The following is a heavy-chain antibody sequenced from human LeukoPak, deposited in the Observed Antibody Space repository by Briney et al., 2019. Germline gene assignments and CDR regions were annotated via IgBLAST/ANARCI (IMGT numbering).Heavy chain of an antibody. CDR1: GFTFSNYW. CDR2: INPDGSGK. V-gene: IGHV3-7*01. Sequence: GSLRLSCAASGFTFSNYWMTWVRQAPGKGLEWVANINPDGSGKYYVDSVKGRFTISRDNAKKSLYLQMNSLRAEDTAVYYCASKQGDYWGQGTLVTVSS. CDR3: ASKQGDY. J-gene: IGHJ4*02.